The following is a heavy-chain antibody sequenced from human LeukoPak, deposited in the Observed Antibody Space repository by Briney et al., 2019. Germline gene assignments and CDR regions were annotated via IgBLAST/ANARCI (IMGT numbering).Heavy chain of an antibody. D-gene: IGHD1-26*01. CDR1: GHTFTSYG. Sequence: ASVKVSCKASGHTFTSYGISWVRQAPGQGLEWMGWISAYNGNTNYAQKLQGRVTMTTDTSTSTAYMELRSLRSDDTAVYYCARVSALVGATVYWGQGTLVTVSS. CDR3: ARVSALVGATVY. J-gene: IGHJ4*02. CDR2: ISAYNGNT. V-gene: IGHV1-18*01.